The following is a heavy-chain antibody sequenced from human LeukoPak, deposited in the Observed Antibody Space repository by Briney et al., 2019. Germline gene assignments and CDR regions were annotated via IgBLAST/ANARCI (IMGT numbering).Heavy chain of an antibody. CDR2: ISWNSGSI. CDR3: AKDITYSSSWFYGMDV. V-gene: IGHV3-9*01. D-gene: IGHD6-13*01. CDR1: GFTFDDYA. J-gene: IGHJ6*02. Sequence: PGRSLRLSCAASGFTFDDYAMHWVRQAPGKGLEWVSGISWNSGSIGYADCVRGRFTISRDNAKNSLYLQMNSLRAEDTAFYYCAKDITYSSSWFYGMDVWGQGTTVTVSS.